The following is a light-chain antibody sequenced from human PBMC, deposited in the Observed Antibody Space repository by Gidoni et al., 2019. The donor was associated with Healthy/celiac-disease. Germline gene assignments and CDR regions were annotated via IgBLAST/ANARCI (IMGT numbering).Light chain of an antibody. Sequence: EIVMTQSPATLSVSTGESATLTCMASQSVTSNLAWYQQKRGQAPRLLIYVASTRATVILARFRGSGSGTECTLTISSMQSEDFVVYYCQKYNNWPPWTFGQGTQVEIK. J-gene: IGKJ1*01. V-gene: IGKV3D-15*01. CDR2: VAS. CDR1: QSVTSN. CDR3: QKYNNWPPWT.